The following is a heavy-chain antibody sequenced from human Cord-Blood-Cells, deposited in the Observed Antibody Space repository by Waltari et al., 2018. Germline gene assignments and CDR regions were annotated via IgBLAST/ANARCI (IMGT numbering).Heavy chain of an antibody. V-gene: IGHV3-53*01. J-gene: IGHJ6*02. D-gene: IGHD4-4*01. CDR3: ARDVSNYERMDV. Sequence: EVQLVVSGGGLIQAGGYLRLSCGAAGFCGRSDDMRWVRQAPGEGLGWFSVIYGGGSTYSAASVKGRFTISRDDSKNPLYLQMNSLRAEDTAVYYCARDVSNYERMDVWGHGTTVTVSS. CDR1: GFCGRSDD. CDR2: IYGGGST.